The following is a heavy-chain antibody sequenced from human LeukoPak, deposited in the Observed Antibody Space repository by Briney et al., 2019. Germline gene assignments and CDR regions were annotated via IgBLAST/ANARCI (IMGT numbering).Heavy chain of an antibody. CDR1: EFTFRSYA. D-gene: IGHD6-19*01. CDR3: ARAGYNSGWYEY. CDR2: ISGSGGST. Sequence: GGSLRLSCAASEFTFRSYAMSWVRQAPGKGLEWVSHISGSGGSTYYADSVKGRFTISRDNSKNTLYLQMNSLRVEDTAVYYCARAGYNSGWYEYWGQGTLVTVSS. V-gene: IGHV3-23*01. J-gene: IGHJ4*02.